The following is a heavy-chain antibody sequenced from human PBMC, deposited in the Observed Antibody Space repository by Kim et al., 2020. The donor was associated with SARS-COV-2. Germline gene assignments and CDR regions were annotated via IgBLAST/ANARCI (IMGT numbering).Heavy chain of an antibody. CDR3: ARVIINGGYYYYGMDV. Sequence: SVKVSCKASGGTFSSYAISWVRQAPGQGLEWMGGIIPIFGTANYAQKFQGRVTITADESTSTAYMELSSLRSEDTAVYYCARVIINGGYYYYGMDVWGQGTTVTVSS. D-gene: IGHD3-10*01. V-gene: IGHV1-69*13. CDR1: GGTFSSYA. CDR2: IIPIFGTA. J-gene: IGHJ6*02.